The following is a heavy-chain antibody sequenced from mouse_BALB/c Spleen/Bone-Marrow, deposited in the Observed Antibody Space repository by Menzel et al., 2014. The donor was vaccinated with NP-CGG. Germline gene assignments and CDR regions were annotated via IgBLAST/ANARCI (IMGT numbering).Heavy chain of an antibody. J-gene: IGHJ3*01. V-gene: IGHV14-3*02. D-gene: IGHD1-1*01. CDR1: GFNIKDTY. CDR3: ASYYYGSSTFAY. CDR2: IDPANGNT. Sequence: EVQLVESGAELVKPGASVKLSCTASGFNIKDTYMHWVMQRPEQGLEWIGRIDPANGNTKYDPKFQGKATITADTSSNTAYLQLSSLTSEDTAVYYCASYYYGSSTFAYWGQGTLVTVSA.